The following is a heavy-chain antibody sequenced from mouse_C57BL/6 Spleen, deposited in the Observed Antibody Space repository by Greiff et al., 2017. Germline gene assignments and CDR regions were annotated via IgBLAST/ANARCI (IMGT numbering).Heavy chain of an antibody. CDR3: ARRYYGSEYFDV. CDR1: GYTFTSYG. CDR2: IRPNSGST. D-gene: IGHD1-1*01. J-gene: IGHJ1*03. Sequence: VQLQQPGAELVKPGASVKLSCKASGYTFTSYGMPWVKQRPGQGLEWIGMIRPNSGSTNYDEKFKSKATLTVDKASSTAYMQLSGLTSEDSAVYYCARRYYGSEYFDVWGTGTTVTVSS. V-gene: IGHV1-64*01.